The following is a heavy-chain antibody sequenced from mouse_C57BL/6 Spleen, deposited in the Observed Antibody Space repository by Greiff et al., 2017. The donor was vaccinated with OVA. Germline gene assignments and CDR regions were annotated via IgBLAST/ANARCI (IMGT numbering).Heavy chain of an antibody. V-gene: IGHV1-81*01. CDR2: IYPRSGNT. J-gene: IGHJ1*03. CDR3: AREGDYPGYYCG. D-gene: IGHD2-4*01. Sequence: VQLVESGAELARPGASVKLSCKASGYTFTSYGISWVKQRTGQGLEWIGEIYPRSGNTYYNEKFKGKATLTADKSSSTAYMELRSLKSEDSAVYFCAREGDYPGYYCGWGTGTTVTVAS. CDR1: GYTFTSYG.